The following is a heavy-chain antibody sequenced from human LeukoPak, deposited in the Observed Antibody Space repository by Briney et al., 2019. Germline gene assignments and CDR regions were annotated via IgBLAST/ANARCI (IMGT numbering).Heavy chain of an antibody. Sequence: GGSLRLSCAASGFTFSDYYMSWIRQAPGKGLEWVSYISSSGSTIYYADSVKGRFTISRDNAKNSLYLQMNSLRAEDTAVYYCARVPWEAPSADAFDIWGQGTMVTVSS. D-gene: IGHD1-26*01. CDR1: GFTFSDYY. J-gene: IGHJ3*02. CDR2: ISSSGSTI. V-gene: IGHV3-11*01. CDR3: ARVPWEAPSADAFDI.